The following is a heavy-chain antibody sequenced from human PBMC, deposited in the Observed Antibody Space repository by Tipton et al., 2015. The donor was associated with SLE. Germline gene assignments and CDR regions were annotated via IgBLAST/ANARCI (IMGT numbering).Heavy chain of an antibody. J-gene: IGHJ4*02. V-gene: IGHV4-30-4*08. CDR1: GGSISSGDYY. D-gene: IGHD3-3*01. CDR2: IYYSGST. Sequence: TLSLTCTVSGGSISSGDYYWSWIRQPPGKGLEWIGYIYYSGSTNYNPSLKSRVTISVDTSKNQFSLKLSSVTAADTAVYYCASAIFGVVTPDYWGQGTLVTVSS. CDR3: ASAIFGVVTPDY.